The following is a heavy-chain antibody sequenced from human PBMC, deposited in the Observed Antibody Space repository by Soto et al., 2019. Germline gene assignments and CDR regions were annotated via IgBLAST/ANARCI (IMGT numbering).Heavy chain of an antibody. J-gene: IGHJ4*02. CDR3: ARDLGTGDGFDY. CDR2: IYYNGNT. Sequence: QVHLQESGPGLVKPSQTLSLICTVSGGSVSNGGYFWSWVRQHPGRGLEWIGYIYYNGNTRYNPSLRSRVTISADRSKNQFSLNLSSVTAADTGVNYCARDLGTGDGFDYWGQGSLVTVAS. V-gene: IGHV4-31*03. D-gene: IGHD3-10*01. CDR1: GGSVSNGGYF.